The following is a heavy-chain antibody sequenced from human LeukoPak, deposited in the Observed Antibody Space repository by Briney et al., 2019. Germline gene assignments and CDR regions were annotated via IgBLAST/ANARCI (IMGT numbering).Heavy chain of an antibody. CDR3: ARDPYYNNNWLVPSDY. D-gene: IGHD3-10*01. Sequence: GGALRLSCEPSGFTFSSYAITWVRQAPGKGVEWVSPICTSGDKTYYADSVRGRFTISRDNSKNTLYLQMNSLRADDTAVYYCARDPYYNNNWLVPSDYWGQGTLVTVSS. V-gene: IGHV3-23*01. CDR2: ICTSGDKT. J-gene: IGHJ4*02. CDR1: GFTFSSYA.